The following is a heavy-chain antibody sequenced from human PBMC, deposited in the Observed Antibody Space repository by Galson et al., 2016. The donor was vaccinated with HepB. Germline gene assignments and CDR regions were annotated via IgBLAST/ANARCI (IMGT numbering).Heavy chain of an antibody. V-gene: IGHV4-30-4*01. CDR3: ARVYYYYGSSGYVYYFDY. Sequence: TLSLTCTVSGGSISSGDYYWNWIRQPPGKGLEWIGYIYYSGSTYYNPSLKSRVTMSVDTSKNQFSLKLSSVTAADAAVYYCARVYYYYGSSGYVYYFDYWGQGTLVTASS. CDR1: GGSISSGDYY. D-gene: IGHD3-22*01. CDR2: IYYSGST. J-gene: IGHJ4*02.